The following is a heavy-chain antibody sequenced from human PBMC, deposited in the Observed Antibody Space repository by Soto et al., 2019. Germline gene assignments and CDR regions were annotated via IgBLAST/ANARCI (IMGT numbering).Heavy chain of an antibody. CDR1: GYSFTSND. CDR3: ARGRIFGYSDCEPLGGLDY. CDR2: MNPNSDNT. V-gene: IGHV1-8*01. J-gene: IGHJ4*02. D-gene: IGHD5-12*01. Sequence: ASVKVSCKASGYSFTSNDINWVRQATGQGLEWMGWMNPNSDNTGYAQKFQGRLTVTRSTSTNTAYMELNSLTSEDTAVYFCARGRIFGYSDCEPLGGLDYRGQGTPVTVSS.